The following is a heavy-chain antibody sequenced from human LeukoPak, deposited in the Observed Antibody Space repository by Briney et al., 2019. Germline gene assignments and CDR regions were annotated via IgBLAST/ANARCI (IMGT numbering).Heavy chain of an antibody. V-gene: IGHV1-18*01. J-gene: IGHJ4*02. Sequence: ASVKVSCKASGYTFTSYGISWVRQAPGQGPEWMGWISAYNGNTNYAQKLQGRVTMTPDTSTSTAYMELRSLRSDDTAVYYCARDWSTMVRGVNGYWGQGTLVTVSS. CDR1: GYTFTSYG. CDR3: ARDWSTMVRGVNGY. D-gene: IGHD3-10*01. CDR2: ISAYNGNT.